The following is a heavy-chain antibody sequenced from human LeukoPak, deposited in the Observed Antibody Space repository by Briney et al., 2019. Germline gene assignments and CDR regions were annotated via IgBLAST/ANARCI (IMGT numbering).Heavy chain of an antibody. J-gene: IGHJ1*01. CDR3: ARTDSSGYYFQH. CDR2: IYYSGST. Sequence: PSETLSLTCTVSGGSISSYYWSWIRQPPGRGLEWIGYIYYSGSTKYNPSLKSRVTISVDTSKNQFSLKLSSVTAADTAVYYCARTDSSGYYFQHWGQGTLVTVSS. V-gene: IGHV4-59*01. CDR1: GGSISSYY. D-gene: IGHD3-22*01.